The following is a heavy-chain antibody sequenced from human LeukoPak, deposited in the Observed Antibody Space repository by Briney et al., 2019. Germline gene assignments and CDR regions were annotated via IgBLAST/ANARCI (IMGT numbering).Heavy chain of an antibody. CDR2: ISAYNGNT. D-gene: IGHD3-22*01. CDR1: GYTFTSYG. Sequence: VASVKVSCKASGYTFTSYGISWVRQAPGQGLEWKGWISAYNGNTNYAQKLQGRVTMTTDTSTSTAYMELRSLRSDDTAVYYCARAYDSSGYILSCHLDYWGQGTLVTVSS. J-gene: IGHJ4*02. CDR3: ARAYDSSGYILSCHLDY. V-gene: IGHV1-18*01.